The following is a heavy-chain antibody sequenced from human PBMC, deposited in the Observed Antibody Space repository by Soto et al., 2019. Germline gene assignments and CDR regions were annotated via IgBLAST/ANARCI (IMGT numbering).Heavy chain of an antibody. CDR2: IIPIFGTA. CDR1: GGTFSSYA. D-gene: IGHD3-3*01. J-gene: IGHJ6*02. V-gene: IGHV1-69*13. CDR3: ARWLYDFWSGYRPWDGMDA. Sequence: GASVKVSCKASGGTFSSYAISWVRQAPGQGLEWMGGIIPIFGTANYAQKFQGRVTITADESTSTAYMELSSLRSEDTAVYYCARWLYDFWSGYRPWDGMDAWGQGTTVTVSS.